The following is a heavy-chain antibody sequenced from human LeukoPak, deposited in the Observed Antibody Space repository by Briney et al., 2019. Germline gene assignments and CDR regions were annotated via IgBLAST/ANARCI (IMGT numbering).Heavy chain of an antibody. V-gene: IGHV1-18*01. CDR1: GYTFTSYG. D-gene: IGHD2-2*01. J-gene: IGHJ3*02. Sequence: ASVKVFCKASGYTFTSYGISWVRQAPGQGLEWMGWISAYNGNTNYAQKLQGRVTMTTDTSTSTAYMELRSLRSDDTAVYYCARDIIRYCSSTSCYPGAFDIWGQGTMVTVSS. CDR2: ISAYNGNT. CDR3: ARDIIRYCSSTSCYPGAFDI.